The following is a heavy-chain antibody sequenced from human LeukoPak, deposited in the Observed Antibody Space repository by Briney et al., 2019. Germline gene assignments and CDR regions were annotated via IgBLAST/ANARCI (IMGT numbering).Heavy chain of an antibody. V-gene: IGHV4-59*01. CDR3: ARVLSTVTTGYFDY. CDR1: GGSISSYY. J-gene: IGHJ4*02. Sequence: SETLSLTCTVSGGSISSYYWSWIRQPPGKGLEWIGYIYYSGSTNYNPSLKSRVTISVDTSKNQFSLKLSSVTAADTAVYYCARVLSTVTTGYFDYWGQGTLVTVSS. CDR2: IYYSGST. D-gene: IGHD4-17*01.